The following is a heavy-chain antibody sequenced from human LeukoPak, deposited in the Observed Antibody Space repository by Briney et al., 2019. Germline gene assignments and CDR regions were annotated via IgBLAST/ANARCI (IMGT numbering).Heavy chain of an antibody. V-gene: IGHV3-21*01. CDR1: GFTFSSYS. Sequence: GGSLRLSCAASGFTFSSYSMNWVRQAPGKGLEWVSSISSSSSYIYYADSVKGRFTISRDNAKNSLYLQMNSLRAEDTAVDYCGILGQQLNDYGGREPLATVS. J-gene: IGHJ4*02. D-gene: IGHD6-13*01. CDR3: GILGQQLNDY. CDR2: ISSSSSYI.